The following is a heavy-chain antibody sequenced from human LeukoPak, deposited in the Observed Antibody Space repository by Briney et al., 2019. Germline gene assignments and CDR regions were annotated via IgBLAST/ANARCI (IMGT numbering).Heavy chain of an antibody. CDR3: ARGREYYDFWSGYYPYYFDY. CDR1: GYTFTSYD. CDR2: MNPNSGNT. Sequence: GASVKVSCKASGYTFTSYDINWVRQATGQGLEWMGWMNPNSGNTGYAQKFQGRVTITRNTSISTAYMELSSLRSEDTAVYYCARGREYYDFWSGYYPYYFDYWGQGTLVTVSS. D-gene: IGHD3-3*01. V-gene: IGHV1-8*03. J-gene: IGHJ4*02.